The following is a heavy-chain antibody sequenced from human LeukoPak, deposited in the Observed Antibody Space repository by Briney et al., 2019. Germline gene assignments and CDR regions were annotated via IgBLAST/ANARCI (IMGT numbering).Heavy chain of an antibody. J-gene: IGHJ4*02. Sequence: SLRLSCLASGFTFENYAMHLVRQTPGKGLEWVSGISWNCGSIGYADFAKGRFTISRDNARNSLFLQMNTLRAEDTALYYCAKDRDPPYVGNSYGYYSDYWGQGIMVTVSS. V-gene: IGHV3-9*01. CDR3: AKDRDPPYVGNSYGYYSDY. CDR1: GFTFENYA. D-gene: IGHD5-18*01. CDR2: ISWNCGSI.